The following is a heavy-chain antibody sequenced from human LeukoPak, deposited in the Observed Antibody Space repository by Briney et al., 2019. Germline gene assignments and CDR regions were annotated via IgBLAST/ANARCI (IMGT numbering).Heavy chain of an antibody. CDR2: IYTSGST. D-gene: IGHD6-13*01. J-gene: IGHJ5*02. CDR1: GGSISSYY. CDR3: ARAVAAGTSGWFDP. V-gene: IGHV4-4*07. Sequence: PSETLSLTCTVSGGSISSYYWSWIRQPARKGLEWIGRIYTSGSTNYNPSLKSRVTMSVDTSKNQFSLKLSSVTAADTAVYYCARAVAAGTSGWFDPWGQGTLVTVSS.